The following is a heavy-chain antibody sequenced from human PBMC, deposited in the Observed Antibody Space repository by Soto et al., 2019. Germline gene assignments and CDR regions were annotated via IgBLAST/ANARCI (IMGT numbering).Heavy chain of an antibody. CDR1: GYTFTSYA. CDR2: INAGNGNT. J-gene: IGHJ5*02. D-gene: IGHD2-8*01. Sequence: GASVKVSCKASGYTFTSYAMHWVRQAPGQRLEWMGWINAGNGNTKYSQKFQGRVTITRDTSASTAYMELSSLRSEDTAVYYCAYAFSADGPYWFDPWGPGTLVTLSS. CDR3: AYAFSADGPYWFDP. V-gene: IGHV1-3*01.